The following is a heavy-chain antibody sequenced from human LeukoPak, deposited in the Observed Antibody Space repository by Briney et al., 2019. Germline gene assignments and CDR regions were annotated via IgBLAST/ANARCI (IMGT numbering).Heavy chain of an antibody. J-gene: IGHJ6*04. CDR2: ISSSSSYT. Sequence: GGSLRLSCAASGFTFSSYSMNWVRQAPGKGLEWVSSISSSSSYTYYADSVKARFTISRDNAKNSLYLQMNSLRAEDTAVYYCARPMGRIVVVPTALDVWGKGTTVTVSS. D-gene: IGHD2-2*01. CDR1: GFTFSSYS. CDR3: ARPMGRIVVVPTALDV. V-gene: IGHV3-21*01.